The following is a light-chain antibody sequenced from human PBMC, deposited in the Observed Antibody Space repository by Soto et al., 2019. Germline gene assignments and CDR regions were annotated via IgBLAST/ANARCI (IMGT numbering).Light chain of an antibody. V-gene: IGKV1-39*01. J-gene: IGKJ5*01. CDR2: DAS. CDR3: QQSYMDPIT. CDR1: QSISTY. Sequence: EIQMTQSPSSLSASVVNRFTITFLASQSISTYLNWYQKKPGKAPNLLIYDASRLQSGVPSRFSGSGGGTDFTLSISSVQPEDFATYFCQQSYMDPITFGQGTRLEIK.